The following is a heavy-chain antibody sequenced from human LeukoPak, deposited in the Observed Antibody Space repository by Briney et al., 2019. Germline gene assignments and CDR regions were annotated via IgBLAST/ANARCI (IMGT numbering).Heavy chain of an antibody. CDR3: ARSRTSSWYLSY. J-gene: IGHJ4*02. Sequence: GRSLRLSCAASGFTFSSYGMHWVRQAPGKGLEWVAVIWYDGSNKYYADSVKGRFTISRDNSKNTLYLQMNSLRAEDTAVYYCARSRTSSWYLSYWGQGTLVTVSS. CDR2: IWYDGSNK. CDR1: GFTFSSYG. V-gene: IGHV3-33*01. D-gene: IGHD6-13*01.